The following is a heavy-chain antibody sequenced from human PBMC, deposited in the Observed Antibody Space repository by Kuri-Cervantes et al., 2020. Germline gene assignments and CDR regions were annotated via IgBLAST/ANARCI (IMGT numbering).Heavy chain of an antibody. Sequence: GGSLRLSCAASGFTFSSYAMHWVRQAPGKGLEWVAVISYDGSNKYYADSVKGRFTISRDNSKNTLYLQMNSLRAEDTAVYYCARGIVSGSYGEFDPWGQGTLVTVSS. D-gene: IGHD1-26*01. V-gene: IGHV3-30-3*01. CDR1: GFTFSSYA. J-gene: IGHJ5*02. CDR2: ISYDGSNK. CDR3: ARGIVSGSYGEFDP.